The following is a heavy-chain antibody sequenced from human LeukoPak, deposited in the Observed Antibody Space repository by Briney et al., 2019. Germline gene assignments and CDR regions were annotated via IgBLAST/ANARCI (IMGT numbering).Heavy chain of an antibody. D-gene: IGHD5-24*01. CDR1: GFTFSSYE. V-gene: IGHV3-48*03. CDR3: ARDGDGYNWGYYFDY. Sequence: PGGSLRLSCAASGFTFSSYEMNWVRQAPGKGLEWVSYISSSGSTIYYADSVKGRFTISRDNAKNSLYLQMNSLRAEDTAVYYCARDGDGYNWGYYFDYXGQGTLVXVS. CDR2: ISSSGSTI. J-gene: IGHJ4*02.